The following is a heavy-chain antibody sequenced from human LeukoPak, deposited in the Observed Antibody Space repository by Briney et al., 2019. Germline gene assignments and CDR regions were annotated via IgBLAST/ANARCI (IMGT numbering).Heavy chain of an antibody. D-gene: IGHD3-22*01. J-gene: IGHJ4*02. CDR3: ARVSHYYDSSDY. Sequence: SETLSLTCTVSGGSNSRSSNYWGWIRQSPGKGLEWIGSIYYSGSTYYNPSLKSRVTISIDTSKNQFSLKLSSVTAADTAVYYCARVSHYYDSSDYWGQGTLVTGSS. CDR2: IYYSGST. V-gene: IGHV4-39*07. CDR1: GGSNSRSSNY.